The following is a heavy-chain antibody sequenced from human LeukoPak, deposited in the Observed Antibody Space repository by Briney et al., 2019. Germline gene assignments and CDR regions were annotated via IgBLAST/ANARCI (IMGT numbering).Heavy chain of an antibody. CDR3: VRGTGY. Sequence: GGSLRLSSSVSGFTFSTYVMHWVRQAPGKGLEYVSAISSNGDNTYYADSVKGRFTISRDNSKNTLYLQMSSLRADDTAVYYCVRGTGYWGQGTLVTVSS. J-gene: IGHJ4*02. CDR2: ISSNGDNT. CDR1: GFTFSTYV. V-gene: IGHV3-64D*06.